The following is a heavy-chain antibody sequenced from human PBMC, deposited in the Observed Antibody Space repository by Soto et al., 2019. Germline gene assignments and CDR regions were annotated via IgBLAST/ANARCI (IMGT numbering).Heavy chain of an antibody. CDR1: GYIFTSYY. CDR2: INPFDGSR. V-gene: IGHV1-46*03. J-gene: IGHJ4*02. CDR3: SRVDPGETSPFDH. Sequence: ASVKVSCEASGYIFTSYYLHWVRQAPGQGLEWMGWINPFDGSRMFAQSFQGRVTFTRDTSTSTVYMELSGLRSDDTAVYYCSRVDPGETSPFDHWGQGTQVTVSS. D-gene: IGHD3-10*01.